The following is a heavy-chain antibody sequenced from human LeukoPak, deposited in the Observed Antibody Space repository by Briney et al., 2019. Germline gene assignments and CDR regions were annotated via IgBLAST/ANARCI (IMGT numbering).Heavy chain of an antibody. D-gene: IGHD5-18*01. Sequence: SETLSLTCTVSGGSISSSSYYWGWIRQPPGKGLEWIGEIYHSGSTNYNPSLKSRVTITVDTSKNQSSLKLSSVTAADTAVYYCARDIVTNPTSWGQGTLVTVSS. CDR1: GGSISSSSYY. CDR3: ARDIVTNPTS. J-gene: IGHJ4*02. V-gene: IGHV4-39*07. CDR2: IYHSGST.